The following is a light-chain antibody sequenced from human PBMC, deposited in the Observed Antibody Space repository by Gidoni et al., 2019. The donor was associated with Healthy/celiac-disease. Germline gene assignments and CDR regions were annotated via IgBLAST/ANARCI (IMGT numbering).Light chain of an antibody. CDR1: QDISNY. CDR3: QQYDNLPPGGFT. V-gene: IGKV1-33*01. Sequence: DIQMTQSPSSLSASVGDRVTITCQASQDISNYLNWYQQKPGKAPKLLIYDASNLETGVPSRFSGSGSGTDFTFTISSLQPEDIAIYYYQQYDNLPPGGFTFGPGTKVDIK. J-gene: IGKJ3*01. CDR2: DAS.